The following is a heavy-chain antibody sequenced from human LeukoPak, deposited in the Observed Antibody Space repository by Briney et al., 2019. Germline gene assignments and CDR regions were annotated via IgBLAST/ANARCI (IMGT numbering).Heavy chain of an antibody. CDR3: AREGDTSGYGMDV. CDR2: ISSGGST. J-gene: IGHJ6*02. D-gene: IGHD2-21*02. CDR1: GFTVSSNY. Sequence: PGGTLRLSCAASGFTVSSNYMSWVRQASGKGLEWVSVISSGGSTHYADSAKGRFTISRGNSKNTLYLQMNSLRAEDTGVYYCAREGDTSGYGMDVWGQGTTVTVSS. V-gene: IGHV3-66*01.